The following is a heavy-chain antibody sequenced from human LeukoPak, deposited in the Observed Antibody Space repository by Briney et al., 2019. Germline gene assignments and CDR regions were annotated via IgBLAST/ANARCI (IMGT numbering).Heavy chain of an antibody. D-gene: IGHD3-10*01. CDR1: GYTFTTYD. Sequence: ASVKVSCKASGYTFTTYDINWVRQVTGQGLEWMGWMNPNSGNTGYAQKIQGRVTMTRNTSINTAYMELSSLRSEHTAVYYCARGPSRDYGSGSSWFDPWGQGTLVTVSS. J-gene: IGHJ5*02. V-gene: IGHV1-8*01. CDR2: MNPNSGNT. CDR3: ARGPSRDYGSGSSWFDP.